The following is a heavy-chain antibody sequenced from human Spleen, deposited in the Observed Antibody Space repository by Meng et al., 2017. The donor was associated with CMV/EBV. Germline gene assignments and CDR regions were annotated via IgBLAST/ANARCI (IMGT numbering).Heavy chain of an antibody. J-gene: IGHJ4*02. D-gene: IGHD6-6*01. CDR1: GDSINNDYW. CDR3: AREDYSSSSFDY. Sequence: SETLSLTCAVSGDSINNDYWWSWVRQPPGKGLEWIGEVYHSGSTNYNPSLKSRLTISVDTSKNEFSLKLSSVTAADTAVYYCAREDYSSSSFDYWGQGTLVTVSS. CDR2: VYHSGST. V-gene: IGHV4-4*02.